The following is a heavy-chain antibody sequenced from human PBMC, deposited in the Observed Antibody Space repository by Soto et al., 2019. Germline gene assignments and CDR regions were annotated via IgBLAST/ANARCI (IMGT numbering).Heavy chain of an antibody. CDR3: GSGSGSYYNVYYYYGMDV. D-gene: IGHD3-10*01. V-gene: IGHV1-69*13. CDR1: GGTFSSYA. J-gene: IGHJ6*02. CDR2: IIPIFGTA. Sequence: SVKVSCKASGGTFSSYAISWVRQAPGQGLEWMGGIIPIFGTANYAQKFQGRVTITADESTSTAYMELSSLRSEDTAVYYCGSGSGSYYNVYYYYGMDVWGQGTTVTVSS.